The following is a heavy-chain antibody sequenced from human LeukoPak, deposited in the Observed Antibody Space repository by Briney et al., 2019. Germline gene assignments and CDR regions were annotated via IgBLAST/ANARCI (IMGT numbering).Heavy chain of an antibody. CDR1: GFTFSSYA. V-gene: IGHV3-30-3*01. Sequence: PGRSLRLSCAASGFTFSSYAMHWVRQAPGKGLEWVAVISYDGSNKNYADSVKGRFTISRDNSKNTLYLQMNSLRAEDTAVYYCATHDSSGPEGGYWGQGTLVTVSS. CDR2: ISYDGSNK. J-gene: IGHJ4*02. D-gene: IGHD3-22*01. CDR3: ATHDSSGPEGGY.